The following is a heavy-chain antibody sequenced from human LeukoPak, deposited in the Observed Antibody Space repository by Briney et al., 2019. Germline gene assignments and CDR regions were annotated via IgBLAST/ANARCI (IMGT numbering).Heavy chain of an antibody. CDR2: INPNSGGT. CDR3: ARDSSPYYHYNMDV. V-gene: IGHV1-2*02. Sequence: ASVTVSRKASGYTFIGYYMHWVRQAPGQGLEWMGWINPNSGGTTHAQKFQGRVTMTRDTSISTAYMELSRLRSDDAAVYYCARDSSPYYHYNMDVWGKGTTVTVSS. CDR1: GYTFIGYY. J-gene: IGHJ6*03.